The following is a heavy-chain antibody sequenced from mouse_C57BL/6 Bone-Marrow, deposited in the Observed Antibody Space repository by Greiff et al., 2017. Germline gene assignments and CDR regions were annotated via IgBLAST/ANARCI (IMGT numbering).Heavy chain of an antibody. D-gene: IGHD2-5*01. CDR1: GFTFSSYA. CDR3: ARESYSIYVPLFAY. V-gene: IGHV5-4*01. Sequence: EVKVEESGGGLVKPGGSLKLSCAASGFTFSSYAMSWVRQTPEKRLEWVANISDGGSYTYYPDNVKGRFTISRDNAKNNLYLQMSHLKSEDTAMYYCARESYSIYVPLFAYWGQGTLVTVSA. J-gene: IGHJ3*01. CDR2: ISDGGSYT.